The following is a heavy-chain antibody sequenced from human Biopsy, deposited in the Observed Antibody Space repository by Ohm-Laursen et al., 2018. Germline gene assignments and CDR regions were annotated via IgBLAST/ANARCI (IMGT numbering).Heavy chain of an antibody. D-gene: IGHD2/OR15-2a*01. V-gene: IGHV4-59*07. CDR2: IYYSGST. Sequence: SDTLSLTWAVFGGSFSGYYWSWIRQTPGKGLEWIGYIYYSGSTNYNPSLKSRVTISVDTSKNQFSLRLNSVTAADTAVYYCARATNSTGWPYYYFYGMDVWGQGTTVTVSS. CDR1: GGSFSGYY. CDR3: ARATNSTGWPYYYFYGMDV. J-gene: IGHJ6*02.